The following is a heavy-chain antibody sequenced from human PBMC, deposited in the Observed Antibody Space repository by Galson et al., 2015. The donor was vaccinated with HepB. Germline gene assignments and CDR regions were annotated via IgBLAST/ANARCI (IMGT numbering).Heavy chain of an antibody. V-gene: IGHV1-46*01. CDR1: GNSFTSYY. J-gene: IGHJ4*02. Sequence: SVKVSCKASGNSFTSYYMHWVRQAPGQGLDWMGIIDPSDGSATYAQRFQGRVTVTRDTSTTTVYMELRSLRYDDTAVYFCAGGVQVFSYGLAAWGQGTLVTVSS. CDR3: AGGVQVFSYGLAA. CDR2: IDPSDGSA. D-gene: IGHD2-8*01.